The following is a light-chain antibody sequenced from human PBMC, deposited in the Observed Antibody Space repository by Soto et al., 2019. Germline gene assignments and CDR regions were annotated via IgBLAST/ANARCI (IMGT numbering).Light chain of an antibody. Sequence: QSALTQPPSASGSPGQSVTISCTATSGDVGGYNYVSWYQQHPGKAPKLMIYEVSKRPSGVPDRFSGSKSGNTASLTVSGLQVEDEADYYCSSYAGSNTYVFGTGTKVTVL. V-gene: IGLV2-8*01. CDR2: EVS. J-gene: IGLJ1*01. CDR3: SSYAGSNTYV. CDR1: SGDVGGYNY.